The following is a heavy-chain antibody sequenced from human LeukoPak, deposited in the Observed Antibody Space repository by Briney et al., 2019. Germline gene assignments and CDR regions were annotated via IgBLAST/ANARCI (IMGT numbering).Heavy chain of an antibody. Sequence: PGGSLRLSCVASGFTFRNYVMNWVRQAPGKGLEWVSLISGSGDTANYADSVKGRVTITRDNSRDTLYLQMSSLRAEDTAVYYCAKVLRYDHWGQGTLVTVSS. CDR3: AKVLRYDH. CDR1: GFTFRNYV. V-gene: IGHV3-23*01. CDR2: ISGSGDTA. J-gene: IGHJ4*02. D-gene: IGHD3-9*01.